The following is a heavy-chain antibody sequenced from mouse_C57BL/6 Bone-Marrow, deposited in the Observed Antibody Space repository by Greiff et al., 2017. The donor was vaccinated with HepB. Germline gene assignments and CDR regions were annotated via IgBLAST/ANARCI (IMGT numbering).Heavy chain of an antibody. CDR1: GYTFTDYY. J-gene: IGHJ2*01. V-gene: IGHV1-76*01. CDR3: ARGGDPYFDY. D-gene: IGHD2-13*01. CDR2: IYPGSGNT. Sequence: VKLMESGAELVRPGASVKLSCKASGYTFTDYYINWVKQRPGQGLEWIARIYPGSGNTYYNEKFKGKATLTAEKSSSTAYMQLSSLTSEDSAVYFCARGGDPYFDYWGQGTTLTVSS.